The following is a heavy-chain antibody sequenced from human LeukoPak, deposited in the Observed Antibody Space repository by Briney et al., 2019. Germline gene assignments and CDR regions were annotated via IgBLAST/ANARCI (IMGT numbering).Heavy chain of an antibody. CDR1: GFTFNDYA. Sequence: GGSLRLSCAASGFTFNDYAMHWVRQAPGKGLEWVAGIRYGGSNELYADSVKGRFAISRDNSKNTLYLQMNSLRTEDTALYYCARDLSGTFDYWGQGTLVTVSS. D-gene: IGHD1-26*01. V-gene: IGHV3-33*08. CDR2: IRYGGSNE. J-gene: IGHJ4*02. CDR3: ARDLSGTFDY.